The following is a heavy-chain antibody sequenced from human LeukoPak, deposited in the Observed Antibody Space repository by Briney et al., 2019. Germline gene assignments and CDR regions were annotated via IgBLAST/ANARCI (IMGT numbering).Heavy chain of an antibody. CDR3: ARHGVNVVVPAARGVPYDAFDI. V-gene: IGHV4-39*01. CDR1: GGSISSSSYY. Sequence: SETLSLTCTVSGGSISSSSYYWGWIRQPPGKGLEWIRSIYYSGSTYCNASLKSRATISVNTSKNQFSLKLSSVTAADTAVYYCARHGVNVVVPAARGVPYDAFDIWGQGTVVTVSS. J-gene: IGHJ3*02. D-gene: IGHD2-2*01. CDR2: IYYSGST.